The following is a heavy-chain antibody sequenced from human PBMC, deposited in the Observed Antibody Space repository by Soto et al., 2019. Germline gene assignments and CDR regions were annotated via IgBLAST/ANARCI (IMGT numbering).Heavy chain of an antibody. V-gene: IGHV1-46*03. J-gene: IGHJ6*03. CDR2: INPSGGST. CDR3: ARWGGSSSSYYYYYMDV. CDR1: GYTFTSYY. Sequence: ASVKVSCKASGYTFTSYYMHWVRQAPGQGLEWMGIINPSGGSTSYAQKFQGRVTMTRDTSTSTVYKELSSLRSEDTAVYCCARWGGSSSSYYYYYMDVWGKGTTVTVSS. D-gene: IGHD6-6*01.